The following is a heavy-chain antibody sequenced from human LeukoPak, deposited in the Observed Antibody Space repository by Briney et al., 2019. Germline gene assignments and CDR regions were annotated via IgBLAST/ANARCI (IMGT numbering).Heavy chain of an antibody. Sequence: PSETLSLTCTVSGGSISSYYWSWIRQPPGKGLEWIGYIYHSGRTDYNPSLKSRVTISVDTSKNQFSLKLSSVTAADTAVYYCAREYSSGWHDYWGQGTLVTVSS. CDR1: GGSISSYY. CDR2: IYHSGRT. J-gene: IGHJ4*02. CDR3: AREYSSGWHDY. V-gene: IGHV4-59*01. D-gene: IGHD6-19*01.